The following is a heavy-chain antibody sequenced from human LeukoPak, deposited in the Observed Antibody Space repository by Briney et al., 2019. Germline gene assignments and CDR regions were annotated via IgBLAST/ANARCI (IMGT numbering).Heavy chain of an antibody. Sequence: GALRLSCAASGFTFSSYWMTWVRQAPGKGLEWVANIKQDGSERYYVDSVKGRFTISRDNAKNSLYLQMNSLRAEDTAVYYCARDSRSGSSVALDYWGQGTLVTVSS. CDR2: IKQDGSER. D-gene: IGHD3-10*01. CDR3: ARDSRSGSSVALDY. J-gene: IGHJ4*02. V-gene: IGHV3-7*01. CDR1: GFTFSSYW.